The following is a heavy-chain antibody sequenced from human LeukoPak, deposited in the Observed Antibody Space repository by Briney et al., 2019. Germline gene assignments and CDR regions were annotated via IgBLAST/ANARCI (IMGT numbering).Heavy chain of an antibody. J-gene: IGHJ4*02. CDR2: INWKGAST. D-gene: IGHD5-12*01. CDR1: GFTFDHYG. CDR3: ARDYGGYDGTDF. Sequence: GGSLRLSCSASGFTFDHYGMRWVRQAPGKGLGWVSGINWKGASTGYADSVKGRFTISRDSAKNSLYLQMNSLRGEDTALYYCARDYGGYDGTDFWGQGTLVTVSS. V-gene: IGHV3-20*04.